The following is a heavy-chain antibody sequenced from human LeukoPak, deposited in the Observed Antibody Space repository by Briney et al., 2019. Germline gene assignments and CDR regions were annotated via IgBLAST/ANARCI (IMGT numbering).Heavy chain of an antibody. D-gene: IGHD5-18*01. V-gene: IGHV3-21*01. Sequence: PGGSLRLSCAASGFTFSSHSMNWVRQAPGKGLEWVSSISSSSSYVYYADSVKGRFTISRDNAKNSLYLQMNSLRAEDTAVYYCARGYSYGYSDFDYWGQGTLVTVSS. CDR3: ARGYSYGYSDFDY. J-gene: IGHJ4*02. CDR2: ISSSSSYV. CDR1: GFTFSSHS.